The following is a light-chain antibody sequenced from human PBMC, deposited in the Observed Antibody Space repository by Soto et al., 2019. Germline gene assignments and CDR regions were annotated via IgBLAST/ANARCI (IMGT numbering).Light chain of an antibody. CDR3: GTWDSSLSAVV. J-gene: IGLJ2*01. Sequence: QSVLTQPPSVSAAPGQKVTISCSGSSSNIGNNYVSWYQQLPGTAPELLIYDNNKRPSGIPDRFSGSQSGSSATLGITGLQTGDEAEYDCGTWDSSLSAVVFGGGTKVTVL. V-gene: IGLV1-51*01. CDR1: SSNIGNNY. CDR2: DNN.